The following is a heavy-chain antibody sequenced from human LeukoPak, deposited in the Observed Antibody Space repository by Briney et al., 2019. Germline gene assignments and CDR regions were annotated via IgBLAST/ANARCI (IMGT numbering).Heavy chain of an antibody. Sequence: GGSLRLSCAASGFTFSSYGMHWVRQAPGKGLEWVAFIRYDGSNKYYVDSVKGRFTISRDNSKNTLYLQMNSLRADDTAVYYCARHTSSWGPPFDYWGQGTLVTVSS. V-gene: IGHV3-30*02. CDR3: ARHTSSWGPPFDY. D-gene: IGHD6-13*01. J-gene: IGHJ4*02. CDR2: IRYDGSNK. CDR1: GFTFSSYG.